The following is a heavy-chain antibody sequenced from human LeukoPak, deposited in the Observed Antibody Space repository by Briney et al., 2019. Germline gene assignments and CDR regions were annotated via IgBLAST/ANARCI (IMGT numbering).Heavy chain of an antibody. CDR1: GFTFSSYA. CDR2: IYYSGST. D-gene: IGHD3-22*01. CDR3: ARDESLVHYYDSSGYYGFDY. Sequence: GSLRLSCAASGFTFSSYAMSWVRQAPGKGLEWIGSIYYSGSTYYNPSLKSRVTISVDTSKNQFSLKLSSVTAADTAVYYCARDESLVHYYDSSGYYGFDYWGQGTLVTVSS. J-gene: IGHJ4*02. V-gene: IGHV4-39*07.